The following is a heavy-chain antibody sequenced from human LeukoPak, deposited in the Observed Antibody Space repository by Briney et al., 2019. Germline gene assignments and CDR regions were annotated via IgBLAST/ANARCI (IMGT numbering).Heavy chain of an antibody. D-gene: IGHD6-19*01. Sequence: GGSLRLSCATSGFTFKNYYMSWVRQAPGKGPEWVASIKQDGSVKYYVDSVKGRFTISRDNVKNSVYLQMNSLSADDTAVYFCARFGWYGYLEYWGQGTLVTVSS. CDR1: GFTFKNYY. CDR2: IKQDGSVK. CDR3: ARFGWYGYLEY. J-gene: IGHJ1*01. V-gene: IGHV3-7*03.